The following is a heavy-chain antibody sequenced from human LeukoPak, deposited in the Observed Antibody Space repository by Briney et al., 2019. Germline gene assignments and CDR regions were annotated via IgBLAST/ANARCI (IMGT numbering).Heavy chain of an antibody. CDR1: GFTFSSYS. Sequence: GGSLRLSCAASGFTFSSYSMTWVRQAPGKGLEWVSSISSSSSYIYYADSVKGRFTISRDNSKNTLYLQMNSLRAEDTAVYYCARGNYFDTSGYPTLDYWGQGTLVTVSS. D-gene: IGHD3-22*01. CDR3: ARGNYFDTSGYPTLDY. CDR2: ISSSSSYI. J-gene: IGHJ4*02. V-gene: IGHV3-21*06.